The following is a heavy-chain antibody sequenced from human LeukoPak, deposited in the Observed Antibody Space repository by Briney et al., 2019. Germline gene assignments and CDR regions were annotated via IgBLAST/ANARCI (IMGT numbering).Heavy chain of an antibody. CDR3: VMSSSWYFDY. CDR2: IYYSGST. V-gene: IGHV4-39*01. D-gene: IGHD6-13*01. J-gene: IGHJ4*02. Sequence: SETLSLTCTVSGGSISSSSYSWGWIRQPPGKGLEWIGSIYYSGSTYYNPSLKSRVTISVDTSKNQFSLKLSSVTAADTAVYYCVMSSSWYFDYWGQGTLVTVSS. CDR1: GGSISSSSYS.